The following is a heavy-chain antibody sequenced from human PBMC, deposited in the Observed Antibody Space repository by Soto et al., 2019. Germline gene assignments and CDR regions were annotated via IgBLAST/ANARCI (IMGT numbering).Heavy chain of an antibody. Sequence: QVQLVQSGAEVKKPGASVKVSCKASGYTFTSYGISWVRQAPGQGLEWMGWISAYNGNTNYAQKLQGRGTMTTDTSTSTAYMALRSMRSDDTAVYYCARGLIVLVPAAMSGYGMDVWGQGTTVTVSS. J-gene: IGHJ6*02. V-gene: IGHV1-18*01. CDR2: ISAYNGNT. CDR3: ARGLIVLVPAAMSGYGMDV. CDR1: GYTFTSYG. D-gene: IGHD2-2*01.